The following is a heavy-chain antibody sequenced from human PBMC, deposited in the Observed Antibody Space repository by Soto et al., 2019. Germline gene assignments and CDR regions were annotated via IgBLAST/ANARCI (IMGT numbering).Heavy chain of an antibody. CDR3: TTPPYYYDSSGPPFDY. V-gene: IGHV3-15*01. Sequence: PGGSLRLSCAASGFTFSFCAMSWVRQAPGKGLEWVGRIKSKTDGGTTDYAAPVKGRFTISRDDSKNTLYLQMNSLKTEDTAVYYCTTPPYYYDSSGPPFDYWGQGTLVTVSS. D-gene: IGHD3-22*01. CDR1: GFTFSFCA. J-gene: IGHJ4*02. CDR2: IKSKTDGGTT.